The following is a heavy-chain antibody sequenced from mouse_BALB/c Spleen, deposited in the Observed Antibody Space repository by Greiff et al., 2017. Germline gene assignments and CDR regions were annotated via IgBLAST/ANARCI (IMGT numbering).Heavy chain of an antibody. CDR2: ISSGGSYT. Sequence: EVMLVESGGDLVKPGGSLKLSCAASGFTFSSYGMSWVRQTPDKRLEWVATISSGGSYTYYPDSVKGRFTISRDNAKNTLYLQMSSLKSEDTAMYYCARELGLRYYYAMDYWGQGTSVTVSS. V-gene: IGHV5-6*01. D-gene: IGHD3-1*01. J-gene: IGHJ4*01. CDR3: ARELGLRYYYAMDY. CDR1: GFTFSSYG.